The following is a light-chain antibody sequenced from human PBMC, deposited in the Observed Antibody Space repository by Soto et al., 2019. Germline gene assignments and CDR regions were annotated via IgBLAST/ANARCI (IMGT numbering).Light chain of an antibody. CDR2: GAS. Sequence: EIVLTQSSGTLSLSPGERATLSCRASQSVSTSYLVWYQQKPGQAPRLLIYGASSRATGIPDRFSGSGSGTDSTLTIRRLQPEDFAVYYCQQYGDPPSFGQGTKVDIK. J-gene: IGKJ1*01. V-gene: IGKV3-20*01. CDR3: QQYGDPPS. CDR1: QSVSTSY.